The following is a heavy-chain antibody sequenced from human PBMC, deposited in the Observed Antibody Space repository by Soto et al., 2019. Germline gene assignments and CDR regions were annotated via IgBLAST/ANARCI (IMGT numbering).Heavy chain of an antibody. CDR3: ARDAYGVAAAGTSLDN. CDR2: ITGSGST. CDR1: GFTFSRHG. J-gene: IGHJ4*02. D-gene: IGHD6-13*01. Sequence: EEQLLESGGGLVQPGGSLRLSCAASGFTFSRHGMNWVRQAPGKGLEWVSGITGSGSTYYADSVKGRFTISRDNSKNILYVEMNSLRAEDTAVYYCARDAYGVAAAGTSLDNWGQGTLFTVSS. V-gene: IGHV3-23*01.